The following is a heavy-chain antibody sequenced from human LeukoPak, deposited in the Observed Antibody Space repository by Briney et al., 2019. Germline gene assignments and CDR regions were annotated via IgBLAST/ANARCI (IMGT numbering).Heavy chain of an antibody. V-gene: IGHV3-64*01. CDR3: ARGAQLTDY. CDR1: GFTFYTYG. J-gene: IGHJ4*02. D-gene: IGHD6-13*01. CDR2: IGPDGGTT. Sequence: GGSLRLSCAASGFTFYTYGMHWVRQAPGKGLEYVSGIGPDGGTTYYAKSVKGRFTISRDNSKSMVYLQMGSLTADVVAVYYCARGAQLTDYWGQGTLVTVSS.